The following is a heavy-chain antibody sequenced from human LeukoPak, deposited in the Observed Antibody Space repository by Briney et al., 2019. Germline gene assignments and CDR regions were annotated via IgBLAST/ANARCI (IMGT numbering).Heavy chain of an antibody. CDR3: ARTNAFGN. CDR2: IYYTGTT. Sequence: KPSETLSLTCTVSGGSLSGDYWNWIRPPPAQGLEWIGYIYYTGTTDYSPSLKSRVTISLDMSKNQFSLKLRSVTAADTAVYYCARTNAFGNRGQGTMVTVSS. V-gene: IGHV4-59*01. J-gene: IGHJ3*02. CDR1: GGSLSGDY.